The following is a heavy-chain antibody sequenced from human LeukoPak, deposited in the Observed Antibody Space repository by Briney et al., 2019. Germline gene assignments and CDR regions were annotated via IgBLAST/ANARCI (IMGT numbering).Heavy chain of an antibody. V-gene: IGHV3-74*01. D-gene: IGHD2-15*01. J-gene: IGHJ4*02. Sequence: GGSLRLSCAASGFTFSSYAMSWVRQAPGKGLVWVSRIKSDGSRTDYADSVKGRFTISRDNAKNTLYLQMNSLRAEDTAVYYCARELPFDYWGQGTLVTVSS. CDR3: ARELPFDY. CDR2: IKSDGSRT. CDR1: GFTFSSYA.